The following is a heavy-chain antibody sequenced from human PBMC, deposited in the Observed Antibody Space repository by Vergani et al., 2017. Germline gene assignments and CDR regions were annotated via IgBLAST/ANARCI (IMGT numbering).Heavy chain of an antibody. CDR2: IACDGSDK. V-gene: IGHV3-30*18. Sequence: QVQLVESGGGVVQPGTSLRLSCEASGFKFSQFGMHWVRQGPGKGLEWVAVIACDGSDKFYADSVKGRFTISRDNSKNTLYLQMNSLRAEDTAVYYCAKDSQEWQWLIREWGQGTLVTVSS. CDR1: GFKFSQFG. D-gene: IGHD6-19*01. J-gene: IGHJ4*02. CDR3: AKDSQEWQWLIRE.